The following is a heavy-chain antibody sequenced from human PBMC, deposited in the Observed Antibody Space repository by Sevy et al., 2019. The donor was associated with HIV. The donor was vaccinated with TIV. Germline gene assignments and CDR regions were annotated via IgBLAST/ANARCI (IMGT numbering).Heavy chain of an antibody. D-gene: IGHD2-8*01. CDR3: AREGSTKPHDY. CDR2: LSFGCGEI. CDR1: GFTFSKYS. V-gene: IGHV3-23*01. Sequence: GGSLRLSCAASGFTFSKYSMSWVRQPPGKGLEWVSTLSFGCGEINYADSVKGRFTISRVNSKSSVYLQMNNLRPEDTAVYYCAREGSTKPHDYWGQGTLVTVSS. J-gene: IGHJ4*02.